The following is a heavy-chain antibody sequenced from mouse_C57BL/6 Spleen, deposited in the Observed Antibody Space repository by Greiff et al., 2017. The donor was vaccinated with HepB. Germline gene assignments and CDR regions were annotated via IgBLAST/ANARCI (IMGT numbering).Heavy chain of an antibody. J-gene: IGHJ4*01. CDR1: GYTFTDYN. V-gene: IGHV1-22*01. CDR3: ARRGVVATGAMDY. D-gene: IGHD1-1*01. Sequence: VQLQESGPELVKPGASVKMSCKASGYTFTDYNMHWVKQSHGKSLEWIGYINPNNGGTSYNQKFKGKATLTVNKSSSTAYMELRSLTSEDSAVYYCARRGVVATGAMDYWGQGTSVTVSS. CDR2: INPNNGGT.